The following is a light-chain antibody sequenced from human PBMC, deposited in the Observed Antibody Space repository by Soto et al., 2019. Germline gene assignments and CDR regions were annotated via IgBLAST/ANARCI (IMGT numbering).Light chain of an antibody. CDR1: SSDVGGYSY. CDR2: DVT. J-gene: IGLJ2*01. V-gene: IGLV2-14*01. Sequence: QSALTHPASVSGSPGQSITISCTGTSSDVGGYSYVSWYQQHPGKAPKLMIYDVTYRPSDVSNRFSGSKSGNTASLTISGLQAEDEADYYCSSFTSSSTKVFGGGTKLTVL. CDR3: SSFTSSSTKV.